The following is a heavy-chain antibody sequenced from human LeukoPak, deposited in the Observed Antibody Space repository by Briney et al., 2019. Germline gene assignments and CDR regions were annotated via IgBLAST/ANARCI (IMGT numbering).Heavy chain of an antibody. V-gene: IGHV3-49*03. J-gene: IGHJ4*02. CDR1: GFTFGDYA. CDR2: IRSKTYGGTT. CDR3: SRFATRYAYYFDY. Sequence: GGSLRLSCTASGFTFGDYAMTWFRQAPGEGLEWVGFIRSKTYGGTTEYAASVKGRFTISRDDSKSIAYLQVNSLKTEDTAVYYCSRFATRYAYYFDYWGQGTLVTVSS. D-gene: IGHD2/OR15-2a*01.